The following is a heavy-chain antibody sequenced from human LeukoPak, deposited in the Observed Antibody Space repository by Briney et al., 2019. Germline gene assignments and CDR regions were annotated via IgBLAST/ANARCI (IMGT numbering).Heavy chain of an antibody. D-gene: IGHD3-3*01. V-gene: IGHV3-30*03. CDR1: GFTLSTHI. J-gene: IGHJ4*02. CDR2: ISNDGSDK. Sequence: PGGSLRLSCAASGFTLSTHIMHWVRQAPGKGLEWVAVISNDGSDKYYADTVKGRFTISRDNSKNTLYLQMNNLRPEDTAVYYCARVSDSDYWGQGTLVTVSS. CDR3: ARVSDSDY.